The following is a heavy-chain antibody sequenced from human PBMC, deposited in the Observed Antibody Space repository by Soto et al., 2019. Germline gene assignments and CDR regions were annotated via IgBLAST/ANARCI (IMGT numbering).Heavy chain of an antibody. CDR2: IWYDGSNK. D-gene: IGHD3-10*01. CDR3: ARDRYYYGSGSSIRYYGMDV. V-gene: IGHV3-33*01. Sequence: QVQLVESGGGVVQPGRSLRLSCAASGFTFSSYDMHWVRQAPGKGLEWMAVIWYDGSNKYYADSVKGRFTISRDNSKNTLYVQMNSLRAEDTAVYYCARDRYYYGSGSSIRYYGMDVWGQGTTVTVSS. CDR1: GFTFSSYD. J-gene: IGHJ6*02.